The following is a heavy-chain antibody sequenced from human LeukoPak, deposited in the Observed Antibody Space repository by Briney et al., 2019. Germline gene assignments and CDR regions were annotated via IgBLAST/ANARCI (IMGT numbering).Heavy chain of an antibody. CDR2: ISGSGGST. J-gene: IGHJ6*02. Sequence: GGSLRLSCAASGFTFSNYDMNWVRQAPGKGLEWVSIISGSGGSTYYADSVKGRFTISRDNSKNTLYLQMNSLRAEDTAVYYCARDRRGLRFGMDVWGQGTTVTVSS. V-gene: IGHV3-23*01. CDR1: GFTFSNYD. CDR3: ARDRRGLRFGMDV. D-gene: IGHD3-3*01.